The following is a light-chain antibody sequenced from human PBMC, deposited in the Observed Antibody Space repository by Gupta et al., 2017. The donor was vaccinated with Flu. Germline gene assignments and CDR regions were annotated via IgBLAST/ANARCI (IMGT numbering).Light chain of an antibody. CDR2: DAS. CDR1: QDISNY. Sequence: DIQQTQSPSSLSASVGERVTITCQASQDISNYLNWYQQKPGKAPKLLIYDASNLETGVPSRFSGSGSGTDFPFTISSLQPEDIATYYCQQYDNLPRSFGQGTQLEIK. V-gene: IGKV1-33*01. CDR3: QQYDNLPRS. J-gene: IGKJ2*03.